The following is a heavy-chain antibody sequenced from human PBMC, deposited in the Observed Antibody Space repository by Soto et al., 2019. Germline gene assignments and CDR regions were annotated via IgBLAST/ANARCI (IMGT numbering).Heavy chain of an antibody. Sequence: QVQLVQSGAEVKKPGSSVRVSCKASGDTFNFYSINWVRQAPGLGLEWMGRINPILSMSNYAQRFQGRVTMTADKSTSTAYGELSSLTSDDTAMYYCASSYGSGYRAFDSWGQGVLVTVSS. D-gene: IGHD3-10*01. CDR3: ASSYGSGYRAFDS. J-gene: IGHJ4*02. CDR2: INPILSMS. CDR1: GDTFNFYS. V-gene: IGHV1-69*02.